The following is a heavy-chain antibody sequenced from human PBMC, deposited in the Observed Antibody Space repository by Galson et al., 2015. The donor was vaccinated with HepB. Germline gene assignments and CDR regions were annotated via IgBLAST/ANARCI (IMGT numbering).Heavy chain of an antibody. Sequence: SVKVSCKASGYTFTSYAMHWVRQAPGQRLEWMGWINAGNGNTKYSQKFQGRVTITRDTSASTAYLQWSSLKASDTAMYYCARRLGTKASHHYYYYYMDVWGKGTTVTVSS. CDR3: ARRLGTKASHHYYYYYMDV. D-gene: IGHD2-8*01. V-gene: IGHV1-3*01. CDR2: INAGNGNT. CDR1: GYTFTSYA. J-gene: IGHJ6*03.